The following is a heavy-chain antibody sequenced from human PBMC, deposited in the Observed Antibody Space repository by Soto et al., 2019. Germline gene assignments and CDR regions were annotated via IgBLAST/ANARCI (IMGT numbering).Heavy chain of an antibody. CDR1: GFTFSSYW. Sequence: EVQLVESGGGLVQPGGSLRLSCAASGFTFSSYWMSWVRQAPGKGLEWVANIKEDGSETFYVDSVEGRFTVSRDNAKNSLSLQMNSLRAEDTAVYYCARDDGGRSTDYWAQGALVTVAS. CDR3: ARDDGGRSTDY. J-gene: IGHJ4*02. D-gene: IGHD3-16*01. CDR2: IKEDGSET. V-gene: IGHV3-7*01.